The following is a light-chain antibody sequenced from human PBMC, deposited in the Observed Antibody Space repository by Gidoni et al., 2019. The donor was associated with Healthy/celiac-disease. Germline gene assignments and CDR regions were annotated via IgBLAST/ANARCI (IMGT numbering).Light chain of an antibody. V-gene: IGKV1-39*01. CDR2: AAS. CDR1: QSISSY. CDR3: QQSYSTLWT. J-gene: IGKJ1*01. Sequence: DIQLTQSPSSLSASVRDRVTITCRASQSISSYLNWYQQKPGKAPKLLIDAASSLQSGVPSRFSGSGSGKDFTITISSLQPEDFATYYCQQSYSTLWTFGQGTKVEIK.